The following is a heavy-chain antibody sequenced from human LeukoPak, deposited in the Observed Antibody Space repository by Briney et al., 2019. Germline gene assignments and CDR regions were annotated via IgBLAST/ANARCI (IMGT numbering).Heavy chain of an antibody. CDR3: ARVIYDFWSGYPTYYFDY. Sequence: GASVKVSCKASGYTFTSYDINWVRQATGQGLEWMGWINPNSGGTNYAQKFQGWVTMTRDTSISTAYMELSRLGSDDTAVYYCARVIYDFWSGYPTYYFDYWGQGTLVTVSS. J-gene: IGHJ4*02. CDR2: INPNSGGT. D-gene: IGHD3-3*01. V-gene: IGHV1-2*04. CDR1: GYTFTSYD.